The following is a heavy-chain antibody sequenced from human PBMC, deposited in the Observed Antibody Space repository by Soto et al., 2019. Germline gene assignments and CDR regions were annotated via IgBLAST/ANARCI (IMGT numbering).Heavy chain of an antibody. CDR2: IGGSGRTT. D-gene: IGHD3-22*01. J-gene: IGHJ4*02. V-gene: IGHV3-23*01. CDR3: AKSSYSDSSGDVYDY. CDR1: AFTFNNYA. Sequence: EVQLLESGGGLVQPGGSLSLSCAASAFTFNNYAMSWVRQAPGKGLEWVSGIGGSGRTTYYADSVKGRFTISRDNSNNALCLQMNSLRAEDTAVYYFAKSSYSDSSGDVYDYWGQGTLVTVSS.